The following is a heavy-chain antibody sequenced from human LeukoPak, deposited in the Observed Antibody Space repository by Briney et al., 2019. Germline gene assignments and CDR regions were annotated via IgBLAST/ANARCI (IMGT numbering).Heavy chain of an antibody. D-gene: IGHD5-18*01. CDR1: GFSFSNSG. CDR2: ISDDGTNK. J-gene: IGHJ4*02. V-gene: IGHV3-30*14. Sequence: GMSLRLSCAASGFSFSNSGFHWVRQSPAKGLEWLAFISDDGTNKYYSDSVEGRFTVSRHNSLNTVYLQMNTLRPEDTSIYYCASEDVDTGDFWGQGTRVTVSS. CDR3: ASEDVDTGDF.